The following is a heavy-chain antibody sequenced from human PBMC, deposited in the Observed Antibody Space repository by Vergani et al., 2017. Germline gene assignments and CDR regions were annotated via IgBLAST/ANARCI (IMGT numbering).Heavy chain of an antibody. Sequence: QVQLVESGGGVVQPGRSLRLSCAASGFTFSSYGMHWVRQAPGKGLEWVAVIWYDGSNKYYADSVKGRFTISRDNSKNTLYLQMNSLRAEDTAVYYCARDHGSGIPENHYYYYYGMDVWGQGTTVTVSS. CDR2: IWYDGSNK. J-gene: IGHJ6*02. CDR3: ARDHGSGIPENHYYYYYGMDV. V-gene: IGHV3-33*01. CDR1: GFTFSSYG. D-gene: IGHD3-10*01.